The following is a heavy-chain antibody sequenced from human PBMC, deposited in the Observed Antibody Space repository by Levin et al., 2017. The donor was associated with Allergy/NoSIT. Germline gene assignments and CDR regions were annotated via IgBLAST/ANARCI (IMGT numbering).Heavy chain of an antibody. CDR2: ISSISTTI. CDR1: GFTFYSYS. Sequence: GGSLRLSCAASGFTFYSYSMNWVRQAPGKGLEWVSYISSISTTIYYADSVKGRFTISRDNAKNSLYLQMNSLRDEDTAVYYCARHMTTVTTAAYDGLDVWGQGTTVTVSS. CDR3: ARHMTTVTTAAYDGLDV. V-gene: IGHV3-48*02. D-gene: IGHD4-17*01. J-gene: IGHJ6*02.